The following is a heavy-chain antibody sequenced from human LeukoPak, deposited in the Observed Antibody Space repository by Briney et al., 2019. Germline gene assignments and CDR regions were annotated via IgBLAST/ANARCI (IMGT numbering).Heavy chain of an antibody. CDR1: GDSISSSSYY. D-gene: IGHD3-22*01. Sequence: SETLSLTCTVSGDSISSSSYYWGWIRQPPGKGLEWIGSIYYSGHTFYNPSLKSRVTISVDTSKNQFSLKLSSVTAADTAVYYCARRRWLSARNFGFDYWGQGTLVTVSS. J-gene: IGHJ4*02. V-gene: IGHV4-39*07. CDR2: IYYSGHT. CDR3: ARRRWLSARNFGFDY.